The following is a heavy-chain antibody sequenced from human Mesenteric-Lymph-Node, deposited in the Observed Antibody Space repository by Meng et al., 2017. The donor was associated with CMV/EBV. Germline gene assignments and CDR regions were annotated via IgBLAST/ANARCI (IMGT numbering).Heavy chain of an antibody. CDR2: ISHSGNT. CDR3: ARGQVGATTLFDY. D-gene: IGHD1-26*01. J-gene: IGHJ4*02. V-gene: IGHV4-61*05. CDR1: GGSISSTIYY. Sequence: SETLSLTCTVSGGSISSTIYYWGWIRQPPGKGLEWIGYISHSGNTNYNPFLESRVTISLDTAKNQFPLNLRSVSAADTAVYYCARGQVGATTLFDYWGQGILVTVSS.